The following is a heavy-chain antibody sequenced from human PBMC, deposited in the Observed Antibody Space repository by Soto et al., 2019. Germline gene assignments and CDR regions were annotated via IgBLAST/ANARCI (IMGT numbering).Heavy chain of an antibody. CDR3: ARDTGTYYYDSRGWFDP. Sequence: ASVKVSCKASGYTFTSYYMHWVRQAPGQGLEWMGIINPSGGGTSYAQKFQGRVTMTRDTSTSTVYMELSSLRSEDTAVYYCARDTGTYYYDSRGWFDPWGQGTLVTVSS. V-gene: IGHV1-46*01. J-gene: IGHJ5*02. CDR2: INPSGGGT. D-gene: IGHD3-22*01. CDR1: GYTFTSYY.